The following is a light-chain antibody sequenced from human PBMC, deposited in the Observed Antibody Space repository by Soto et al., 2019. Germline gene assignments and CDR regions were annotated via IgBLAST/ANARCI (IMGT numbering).Light chain of an antibody. Sequence: EIVLTQSPHTLSLSPGERATLSCRASQSVSSDYLVWYQQKPGQAPRLLIYGASSRATGIPDRFSGSGSGTDFTLTISRLEPEDFAVYYCQHYGNTPPSVTFGPGTKVD. J-gene: IGKJ3*01. CDR3: QHYGNTPPSVT. CDR2: GAS. V-gene: IGKV3-20*01. CDR1: QSVSSDY.